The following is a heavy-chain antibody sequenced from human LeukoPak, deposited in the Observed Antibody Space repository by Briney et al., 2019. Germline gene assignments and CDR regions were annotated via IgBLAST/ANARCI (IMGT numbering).Heavy chain of an antibody. CDR2: INWNGGST. Sequence: RPGGSLRLSGAASGFTFDDYGMSWVRQAPGRGLEWVSGINWNGGSTGYADSVKGRFTISRDNAKNSLYLQMNSLRAEDTALYYCARGLRFLEWLEGNLDYWGQGTLVTVSS. V-gene: IGHV3-20*04. CDR3: ARGLRFLEWLEGNLDY. J-gene: IGHJ4*02. CDR1: GFTFDDYG. D-gene: IGHD3-3*01.